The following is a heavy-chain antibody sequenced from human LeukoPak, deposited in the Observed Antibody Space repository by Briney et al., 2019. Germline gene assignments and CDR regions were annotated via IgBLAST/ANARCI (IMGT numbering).Heavy chain of an antibody. J-gene: IGHJ4*02. D-gene: IGHD5-12*01. CDR2: IYYSGST. CDR3: ARPRGYSGYDLGAFDY. Sequence: SETLSLTCTVSGYSISSGYYWGWIRQPPGKGLEWIGSIYYSGSTYYNPSLKSRVTISVDTSKNQFSLKLSSVTAADTAVYYCARPRGYSGYDLGAFDYWGQGTLVTVSS. CDR1: GYSISSGYY. V-gene: IGHV4-38-2*02.